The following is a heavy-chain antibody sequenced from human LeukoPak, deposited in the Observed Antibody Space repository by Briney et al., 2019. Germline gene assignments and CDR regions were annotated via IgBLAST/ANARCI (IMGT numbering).Heavy chain of an antibody. Sequence: SETLSLTCSVSGGSISTYYWNWIRQTPGKGLEWIGHISYGNTDYNPSLKSRVTISVDTSMNQFSLKLTSVTAADTAVYYCARDKAHSYGRYFDPWGQGALVTVSS. CDR1: GGSISTYY. D-gene: IGHD5-18*01. J-gene: IGHJ5*02. CDR2: ISYGNT. CDR3: ARDKAHSYGRYFDP. V-gene: IGHV4-59*01.